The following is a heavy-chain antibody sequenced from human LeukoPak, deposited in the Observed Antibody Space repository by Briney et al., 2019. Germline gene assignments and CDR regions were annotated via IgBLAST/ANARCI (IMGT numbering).Heavy chain of an antibody. CDR2: ISSSSSYI. CDR3: ASRARTACSGGSCYAV. J-gene: IGHJ4*02. CDR1: GFTFSSYS. V-gene: IGHV3-21*01. Sequence: GGSLRLSCAASGFTFSSYSINWVRQPPGKWLDWVSSISSSSSYIYYADSVKGRFTISRDNSKNSLYLQMNSLRAEDTAVYYCASRARTACSGGSCYAVWGQGTLVTVSS. D-gene: IGHD2-15*01.